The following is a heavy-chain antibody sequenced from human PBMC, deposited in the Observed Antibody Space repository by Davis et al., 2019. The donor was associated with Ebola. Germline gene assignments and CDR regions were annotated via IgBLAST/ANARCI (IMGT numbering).Heavy chain of an antibody. J-gene: IGHJ4*02. CDR3: ATTQWPREFDN. CDR2: IRSEATSQ. V-gene: IGHV3-30*02. Sequence: GESLKISCEASGFTFSRYGMHWVRQAPGKGLEWVAFIRSEATSQDYGKSVQGRFFISRDDSKNTLYLQMNSLRVDDTAVYYCATTQWPREFDNWGQGTLVTVSS. D-gene: IGHD6-19*01. CDR1: GFTFSRYG.